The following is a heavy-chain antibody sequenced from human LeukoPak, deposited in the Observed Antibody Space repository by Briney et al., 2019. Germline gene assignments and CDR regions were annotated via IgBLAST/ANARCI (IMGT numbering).Heavy chain of an antibody. V-gene: IGHV3-7*04. D-gene: IGHD6-13*01. CDR3: ARAQLAWDAAN. Sequence: AGGSLRLSCAASGFTFSSYSMNWVRQAPGKGLEWVANIKQDGSEKYYVDSVKGRFTVSRDNAKNSLYLQMNSLRVEDTAVYYCARAQLAWDAANWGQGTLVTVSS. J-gene: IGHJ4*02. CDR2: IKQDGSEK. CDR1: GFTFSSYS.